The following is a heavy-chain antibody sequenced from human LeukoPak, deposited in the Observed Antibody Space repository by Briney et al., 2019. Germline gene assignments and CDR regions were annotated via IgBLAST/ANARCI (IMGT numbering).Heavy chain of an antibody. V-gene: IGHV4-30-2*01. D-gene: IGHD2-8*01. CDR2: IYHSGST. Sequence: SETLSLTCTVSGGSISSGGYYWSWIRQPPGKGLEWIGYIYHSGSTYYNPSLKSRVTISVDRSKNQFSLKLSSVTAADTAVYYCASAYCTNGVCYCDYWGQGTLVTVSS. CDR1: GGSISSGGYY. CDR3: ASAYCTNGVCYCDY. J-gene: IGHJ4*02.